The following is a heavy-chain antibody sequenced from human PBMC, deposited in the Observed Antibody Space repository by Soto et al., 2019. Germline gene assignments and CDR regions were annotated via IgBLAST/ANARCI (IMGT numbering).Heavy chain of an antibody. J-gene: IGHJ4*02. D-gene: IGHD5-12*01. CDR1: GFSVTANS. Sequence: EVPVVESGGGLIQPGGSLRLSCEVSGFSVTANSMSWVRQAPGKGLEWVSVIYSGGSTYYIDTVKGRFSISRDISKSTLYLQINSLRAEDTAVYYCHGYGYWGQGTLVTVSS. V-gene: IGHV3-53*01. CDR3: HGYGY. CDR2: IYSGGST.